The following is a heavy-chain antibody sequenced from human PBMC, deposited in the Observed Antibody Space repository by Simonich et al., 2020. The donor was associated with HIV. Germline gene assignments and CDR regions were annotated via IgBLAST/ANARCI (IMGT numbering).Heavy chain of an antibody. D-gene: IGHD6-13*01. CDR3: ARLTAGGLGEYFQH. J-gene: IGHJ1*01. Sequence: QVQLQQWGAGLFKPSETLSLTFAVYGGSFSGYYWSWIRQPPGKGLEWIGEINHSGSTNSHPSLKSRVTISVDTYKNQFSLKLSSVTAADTAVYYCARLTAGGLGEYFQHWGQGTLVTVSS. CDR1: GGSFSGYY. CDR2: INHSGST. V-gene: IGHV4-34*01.